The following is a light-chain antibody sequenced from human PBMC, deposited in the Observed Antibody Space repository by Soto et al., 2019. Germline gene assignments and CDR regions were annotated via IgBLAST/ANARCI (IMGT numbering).Light chain of an antibody. CDR3: LQDYNYPRT. J-gene: IGKJ2*01. Sequence: AIQMTQFPASLSASVGDRVTITCRASQGSRDELGWYQQKPGKAPKLLIYGASRLESGVPSRFSGSGSGTAFSLTIYSLRPEDSATDFWLQDYNYPRTFGQGTKLQSK. CDR2: GAS. V-gene: IGKV1-6*01. CDR1: QGSRDE.